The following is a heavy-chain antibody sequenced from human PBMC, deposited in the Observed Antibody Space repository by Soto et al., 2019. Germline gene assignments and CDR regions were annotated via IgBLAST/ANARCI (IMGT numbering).Heavy chain of an antibody. CDR1: GVSISSGGYY. D-gene: IGHD6-19*01. Sequence: LSLTCTGSGVSISSGGYYWSWVRQHPGKGLEWIGYIYYNGSPYYNPSLRGRVTISVHTSNNQFSLELRAATAADTAVYYCARQNPYSTGSYYFDLWGQGTLVTVSS. CDR2: IYYNGSP. J-gene: IGHJ4*02. CDR3: ARQNPYSTGSYYFDL. V-gene: IGHV4-31*03.